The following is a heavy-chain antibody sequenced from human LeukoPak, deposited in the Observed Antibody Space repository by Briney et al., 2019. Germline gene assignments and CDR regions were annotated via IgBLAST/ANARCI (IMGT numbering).Heavy chain of an antibody. CDR1: GFTFSSYA. V-gene: IGHV3-23*01. D-gene: IGHD2-21*02. Sequence: GGSLRLSCAASGFTFSSYAMSWVRQAPGKGLEWVSSISGRGGSTYYAGSVKGRFTISRDNSKNTLSLQMDSLRSEDTAVYYCAKDSGVVVTAIPNYWGQGALVTVSS. CDR2: ISGRGGST. J-gene: IGHJ4*02. CDR3: AKDSGVVVTAIPNY.